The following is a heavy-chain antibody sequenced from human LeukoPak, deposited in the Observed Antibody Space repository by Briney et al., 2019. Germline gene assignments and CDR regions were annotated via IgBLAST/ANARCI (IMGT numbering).Heavy chain of an antibody. CDR3: TRYNVGFES. Sequence: GGSLRLSCAASGFTFRGSAMHSVRQASGKGLEWVGRIRSKTNSYATSYAASVKGTFALSRDDSKNTAYLQMNSLKTEATAVYYCTRYNVGFESWGQGTLVTVSS. CDR2: IRSKTNSYAT. CDR1: GFTFRGSA. D-gene: IGHD1-1*01. J-gene: IGHJ4*02. V-gene: IGHV3-73*01.